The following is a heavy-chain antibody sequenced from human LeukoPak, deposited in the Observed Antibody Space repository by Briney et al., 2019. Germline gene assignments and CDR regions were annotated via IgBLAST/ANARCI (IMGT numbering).Heavy chain of an antibody. CDR2: ISWNSGNI. V-gene: IGHV3-9*01. Sequence: GGSLRLSCAASGFTFEDYVMHWVRQPPGKGLEWVSGISWNSGNIVYADSVKGRFTISRDNAKNSLYLQMNSLRPEDTALYYCAKDMRDYDVFTGYFPFDYWGQGTLVAVSS. J-gene: IGHJ4*02. CDR3: AKDMRDYDVFTGYFPFDY. CDR1: GFTFEDYV. D-gene: IGHD3-9*01.